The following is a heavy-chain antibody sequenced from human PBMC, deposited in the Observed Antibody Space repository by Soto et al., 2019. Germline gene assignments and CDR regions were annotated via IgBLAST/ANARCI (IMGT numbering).Heavy chain of an antibody. CDR1: GGSISSSSYY. J-gene: IGHJ4*02. V-gene: IGHV4-39*01. CDR3: ARGHVFYDVLTGYYIGYFDY. Sequence: SETLSLTCTVSGGSISSSSYYWGWIRQPPGKGLEWIGSIYYSGSTYYNPSLKSRVTISVDTSKNQFSLKLSSVTAADTAVYYCARGHVFYDVLTGYYIGYFDYWGQGTLVTVSS. D-gene: IGHD3-9*01. CDR2: IYYSGST.